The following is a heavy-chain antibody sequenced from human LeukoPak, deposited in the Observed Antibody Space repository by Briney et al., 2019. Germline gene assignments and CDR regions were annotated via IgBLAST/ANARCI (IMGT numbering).Heavy chain of an antibody. D-gene: IGHD1-7*01. CDR2: IYTSGST. J-gene: IGHJ3*02. CDR3: ARGPGLELLRGAFDI. V-gene: IGHV4-61*02. CDR1: GGSISSGSYY. Sequence: PSETLSLTCTVSGGSISSGSYYWSWLRQPAGKGLEWIGRIYTSGSTNYNPSLKSRVTISVDTSKNQFSLKLSSVTAADTAVYYCARGPGLELLRGAFDIWGQGTMVTVSS.